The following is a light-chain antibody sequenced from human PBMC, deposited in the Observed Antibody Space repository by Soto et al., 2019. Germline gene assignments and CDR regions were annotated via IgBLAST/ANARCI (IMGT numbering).Light chain of an antibody. V-gene: IGKV3-20*01. J-gene: IGKJ2*01. Sequence: EIVLTQSPGTLSLSPGERATLSCRASQSVSSSYLAWYLQKPGQAPRLLIFGASSRATGIPVRFSGSGSGTDFTLIISRLEPKDFAVYYCQQYGSSPYTFGQGTKLEIK. CDR3: QQYGSSPYT. CDR2: GAS. CDR1: QSVSSSY.